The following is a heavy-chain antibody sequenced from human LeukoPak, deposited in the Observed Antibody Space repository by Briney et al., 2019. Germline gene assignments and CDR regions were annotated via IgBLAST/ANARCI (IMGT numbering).Heavy chain of an antibody. J-gene: IGHJ4*02. Sequence: GGSLRLSCTASGFTFTIYTMNWVRQARGKGLEWISYITSSSGTIYYADSVKGRFTISRDNAKKSLYLQMSSLRDEDTAVYYCARDESGPFDYWGQGTLVTVSS. CDR3: ARDESGPFDY. V-gene: IGHV3-48*02. CDR2: ITSSSGTI. D-gene: IGHD6-25*01. CDR1: GFTFTIYT.